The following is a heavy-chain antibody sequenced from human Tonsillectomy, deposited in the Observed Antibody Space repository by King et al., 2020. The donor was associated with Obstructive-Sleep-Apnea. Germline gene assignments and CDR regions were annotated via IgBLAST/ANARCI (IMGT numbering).Heavy chain of an antibody. J-gene: IGHJ6*02. CDR3: ARGMSVSAYYYGMDV. CDR2: ISDTSSDI. Sequence: VQLVESGGGLVKPGGSLRLSCAVSGFTFISYSMNWVRQAPGKGLEWGSAISDTSSDIYYADSVKGRFTISRDNAKKSLYLQMNSLRAEDTGVYYCARGMSVSAYYYGMDVWGQGTTVTVSS. V-gene: IGHV3-21*01. D-gene: IGHD2/OR15-2a*01. CDR1: GFTFISYS.